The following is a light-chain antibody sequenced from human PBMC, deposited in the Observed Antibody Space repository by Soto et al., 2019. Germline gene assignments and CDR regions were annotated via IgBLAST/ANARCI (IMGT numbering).Light chain of an antibody. Sequence: DIQVTQSPSSVSASVGVRVTITCRASQGIGDRLSWYQQRPGKAPKLLIYDVSSLQSGVPSRFSGSGSGTEFTLTISSLQPDDFATYYCQHYKMYSPWTFGQGTKVDIK. V-gene: IGKV1-5*01. J-gene: IGKJ1*01. CDR2: DVS. CDR1: QGIGDR. CDR3: QHYKMYSPWT.